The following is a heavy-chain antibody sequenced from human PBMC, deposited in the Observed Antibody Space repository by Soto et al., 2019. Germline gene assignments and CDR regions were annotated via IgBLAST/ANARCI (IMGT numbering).Heavy chain of an antibody. J-gene: IGHJ5*02. Sequence: PSETLSLTCTVSGGSISSSSYYWGWIRQPPGKGLEWIGSIYYSGSTYYNPSLKSRVTISVDTSKNQFSLKLSSVTAADTAVYYCARHPARDLITMVRGLNWFDPWGQGTLVTVSS. CDR2: IYYSGST. CDR3: ARHPARDLITMVRGLNWFDP. V-gene: IGHV4-39*01. CDR1: GGSISSSSYY. D-gene: IGHD3-10*01.